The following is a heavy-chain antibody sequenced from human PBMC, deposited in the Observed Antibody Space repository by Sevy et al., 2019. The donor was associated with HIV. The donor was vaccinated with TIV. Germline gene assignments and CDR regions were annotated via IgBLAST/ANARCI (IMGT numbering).Heavy chain of an antibody. D-gene: IGHD5-12*01. CDR3: AKVLGFGSGYDYAFDF. J-gene: IGHJ3*01. Sequence: GGSLRLSCAASGFTFTSYGIHWVRQAPGKGLECVAKISFDEKYKYYAESVKGRFTISRDISKKTVFLEMNSLRPDDTGVSYCAKVLGFGSGYDYAFDFWGQGTMVTLSS. CDR1: GFTFTSYG. V-gene: IGHV3-30*02. CDR2: ISFDEKYK.